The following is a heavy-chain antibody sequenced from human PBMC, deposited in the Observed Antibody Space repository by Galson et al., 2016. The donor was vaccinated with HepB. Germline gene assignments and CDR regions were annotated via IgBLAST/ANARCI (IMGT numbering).Heavy chain of an antibody. Sequence: SLRLSCAVSGFSVSSSYMTWVRQAPGKGLEWVSFIYAGGSTYYGDSVKGRFTISRDNSKNTLYLQMNSLRVEDTAVYDCVRDSAAAWGFFDHWGQGSLVTVSS. CDR1: GFSVSSSY. V-gene: IGHV3-53*01. CDR3: VRDSAAAWGFFDH. CDR2: IYAGGST. D-gene: IGHD6-13*01. J-gene: IGHJ4*02.